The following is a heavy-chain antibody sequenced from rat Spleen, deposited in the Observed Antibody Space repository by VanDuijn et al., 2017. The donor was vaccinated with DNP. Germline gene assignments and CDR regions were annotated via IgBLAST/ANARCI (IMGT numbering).Heavy chain of an antibody. Sequence: EVQLVESGGGLVQPGRSLKVSCVASGFTFSNYYMAWVGQAPAMGLERVAYISSDGGMTYYGDSVRGRFTISRDNAKNILYLQMNSLTSEDTATYYCTRDTTLAYWGQGVMVTVSS. V-gene: IGHV5-27*01. CDR1: GFTFSNYY. D-gene: IGHD1-4*01. CDR2: ISSDGGMT. J-gene: IGHJ2*01. CDR3: TRDTTLAY.